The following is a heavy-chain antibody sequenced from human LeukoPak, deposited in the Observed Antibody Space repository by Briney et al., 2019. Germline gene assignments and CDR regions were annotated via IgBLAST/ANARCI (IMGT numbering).Heavy chain of an antibody. Sequence: GGSLRLSCAASGFTFSTSSMHWVRQAPGKGLEWVAVVSYDGSKQYYADSVKGRFTVSRDNSRNTLYLQMNSQRGEDTAVYYCAREYYYDSSGYYASWGQGTLVTVSS. CDR3: AREYYYDSSGYYAS. V-gene: IGHV3-30*04. J-gene: IGHJ5*02. D-gene: IGHD3-22*01. CDR1: GFTFSTSS. CDR2: VSYDGSKQ.